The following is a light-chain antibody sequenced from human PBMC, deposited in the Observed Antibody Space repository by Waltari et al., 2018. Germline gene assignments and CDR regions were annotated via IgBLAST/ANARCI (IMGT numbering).Light chain of an antibody. V-gene: IGKV1-5*03. CDR1: QSISSW. CDR2: KAS. Sequence: DIQMTQSPSTLSASVGDRVTITCRASQSISSWLAWYQQKPGKAPKLLIYKASSLESGVPSRFSGSGSGTEFTLTISSLQPDDFATYYCQQYNSSLDTFGQGTKLEIK. CDR3: QQYNSSLDT. J-gene: IGKJ2*01.